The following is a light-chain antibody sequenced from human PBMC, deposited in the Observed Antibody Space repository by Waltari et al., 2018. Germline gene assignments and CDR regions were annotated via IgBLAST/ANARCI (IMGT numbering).Light chain of an antibody. CDR1: SPNLGAGYG. J-gene: IGLJ1*01. V-gene: IGLV1-40*01. CDR2: DNT. Sequence: QSVLTQPPSLSPAPGHRFTIACTGSSPNLGAGYGLMLHQQVPGTAPKLLIYDNTNRPSGVPARFSGSKSGTSASLAITGLQAEDEADYYCQSYDSSLRGFYVFGTGTKVTV. CDR3: QSYDSSLRGFYV.